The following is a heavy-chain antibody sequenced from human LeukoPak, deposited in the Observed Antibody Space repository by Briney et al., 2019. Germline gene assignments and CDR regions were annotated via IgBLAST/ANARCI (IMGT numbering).Heavy chain of an antibody. CDR3: ARQIRIYDILTGYYSHWFDP. J-gene: IGHJ5*02. D-gene: IGHD3-9*01. V-gene: IGHV4-34*01. CDR1: GGSFSGYY. Sequence: SETLSLTCAVYGGSFSGYYWSWIRQPPGKGLEWIGEINHSGSTNYNPSLKSRVTISVDTSKNQFSLKLSSVTAADTAVYYCARQIRIYDILTGYYSHWFDPWGQGTLVTVSS. CDR2: INHSGST.